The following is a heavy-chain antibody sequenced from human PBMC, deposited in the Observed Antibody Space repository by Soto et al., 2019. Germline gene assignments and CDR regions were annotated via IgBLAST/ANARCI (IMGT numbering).Heavy chain of an antibody. D-gene: IGHD5-18*01. CDR3: ATGGRGYSSAPRFYFEY. J-gene: IGHJ4*02. Sequence: QVQLVSSGAGGKKPGSSVKVSGRASGGILRGKVITGVGKAPGKGLEWMGGILPIFDTTHYAQKFQGRVTITADESTSTAYMELSSLKSEDTALYYCATGGRGYSSAPRFYFEYWGQGTLVTVSS. CDR2: ILPIFDTT. CDR1: GGILRGKV. V-gene: IGHV1-69*01.